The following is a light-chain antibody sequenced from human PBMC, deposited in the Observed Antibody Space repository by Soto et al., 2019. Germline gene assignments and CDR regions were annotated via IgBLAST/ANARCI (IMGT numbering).Light chain of an antibody. CDR3: SSYVGSNNLV. J-gene: IGLJ2*01. CDR1: SSDVGGYNY. Sequence: QSALTQPPSASGSPGQSVTISCTGTSSDVGGYNYVSWYQQHPGKAPKLMICEVSKRPSGVPDRFSGSKSGNKASLTVSGLQAEDEADYYCSSYVGSNNLVFGGGTKLTVL. CDR2: EVS. V-gene: IGLV2-8*01.